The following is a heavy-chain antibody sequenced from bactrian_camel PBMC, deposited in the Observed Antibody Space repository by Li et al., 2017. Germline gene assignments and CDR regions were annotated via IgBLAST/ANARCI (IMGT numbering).Heavy chain of an antibody. Sequence: VQLVESGGGSVQAGGSLRLSCAASGIAFSTYSMSWVRQAPGKGLEWVSSINSGGDDTYYPDSVKGRFTVSRDNAKHTLYLQLSSLKTEDTAMYYCTREDPGAGRADWGQGTQVTVS. CDR3: TREDPGAGRAD. CDR1: GIAFSTYS. D-gene: IGHD6*01. J-gene: IGHJ4*01. CDR2: INSGGDDT. V-gene: IGHV3S31*01.